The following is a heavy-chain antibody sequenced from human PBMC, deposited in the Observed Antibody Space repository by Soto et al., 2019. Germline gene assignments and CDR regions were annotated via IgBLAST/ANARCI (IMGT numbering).Heavy chain of an antibody. V-gene: IGHV1-8*01. CDR1: GYTFTNFD. CDR3: ARGPPDWGFDY. Sequence: QVQLVQSGAEVKKPGASVKVSCKASGYTFTNFDFNWVRQAPGQGLEWMGWMSPESGNTGSAPKFQGRVTMTRTTSTSTAYMELSSLTSDDTAVYYCARGPPDWGFDYWGQGTLVTVSS. CDR2: MSPESGNT. J-gene: IGHJ4*02. D-gene: IGHD7-27*01.